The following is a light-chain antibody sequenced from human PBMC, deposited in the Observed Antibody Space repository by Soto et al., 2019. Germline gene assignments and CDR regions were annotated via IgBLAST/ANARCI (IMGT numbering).Light chain of an antibody. CDR2: SAS. J-gene: IGKJ2*01. V-gene: IGKV1-39*01. Sequence: EIQMTQSPYSLSASLGDSVTITCRASQNIRTYLNWYQQKPGRAPKLLIHSASALPSGVPSRFSGSGSGTEFTLTMSGLQPEDFASYYCQQGHSTPYTFGQGTKVDIK. CDR3: QQGHSTPYT. CDR1: QNIRTY.